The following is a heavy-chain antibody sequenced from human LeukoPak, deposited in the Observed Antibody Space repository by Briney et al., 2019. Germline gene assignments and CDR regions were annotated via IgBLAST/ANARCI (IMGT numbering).Heavy chain of an antibody. J-gene: IGHJ6*03. CDR3: ARVRGSDWPIRIFMDV. CDR1: GDSVSSNSAA. V-gene: IGHV6-1*01. D-gene: IGHD6-19*01. CDR2: TYYRSKWYN. Sequence: SQTLSLTCAISGDSVSSNSAAWNWIRQSPSRGLEWLGRTYYRSKWYNDYAVSVKSRITINPDTSKNQFSLQLNSVTPEDTAVYYCARVRGSDWPIRIFMDVWGKGTTVTVSS.